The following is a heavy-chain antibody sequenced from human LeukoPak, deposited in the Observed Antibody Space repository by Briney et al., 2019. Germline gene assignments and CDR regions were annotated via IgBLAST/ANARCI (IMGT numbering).Heavy chain of an antibody. D-gene: IGHD4-17*01. CDR3: TREVRMTTVTTWDSYYYYYMDV. CDR1: GGSISSYY. Sequence: LSLTCTVSGGSISSYYWSWVRQAPGKGLEWVGFIRSKAYGGTTEYAASVKGRFTISRDDSKSIAYLQMNSLKTEDTAVYYCTREVRMTTVTTWDSYYYYYMDVWGKGTTVTISS. V-gene: IGHV3-49*04. CDR2: IRSKAYGGTT. J-gene: IGHJ6*03.